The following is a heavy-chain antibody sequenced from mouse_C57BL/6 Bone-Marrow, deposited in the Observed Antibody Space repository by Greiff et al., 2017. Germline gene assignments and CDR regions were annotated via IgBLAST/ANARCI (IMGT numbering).Heavy chain of an antibody. J-gene: IGHJ1*03. Sequence: QVQLQQPGAELVKPGASVKLSCKASGYTFTSYWMHWVKQRPGRGLEWIGRIDPNSGGTKYNEKFKSKATLTVDKPSSTAYMQLSSLTSEDSAVDYCARFYDGYYVGWYFEVWGTGTTVTVSS. CDR3: ARFYDGYYVGWYFEV. CDR1: GYTFTSYW. D-gene: IGHD2-3*01. V-gene: IGHV1-72*01. CDR2: IDPNSGGT.